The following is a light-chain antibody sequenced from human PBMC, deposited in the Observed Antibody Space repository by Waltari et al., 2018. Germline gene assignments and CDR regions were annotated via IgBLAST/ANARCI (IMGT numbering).Light chain of an antibody. V-gene: IGKV3-11*01. CDR3: QQRASWPNT. CDR1: QRVSNY. J-gene: IGKJ2*01. CDR2: GTY. Sequence: EIVLTQSPATLSLSPGEGATLSCRASQRVSNYLAWYQQKPGQAPRHLIYGTYNRATGIPARFSGSGSGTDFTLTISSLEPEDFAVYYCQQRASWPNTFGQGTKLEIK.